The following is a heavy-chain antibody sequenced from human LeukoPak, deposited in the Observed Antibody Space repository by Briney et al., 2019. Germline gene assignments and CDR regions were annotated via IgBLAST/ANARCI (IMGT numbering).Heavy chain of an antibody. CDR1: GGSIGGYY. V-gene: IGHV4-59*01. J-gene: IGHJ5*02. CDR3: ARYCSSITCYFDP. D-gene: IGHD2-2*01. Sequence: PSETLSLTCTVSGGSIGGYYWSWIRLPPGKGLEWIGYIYYSGSTSYNPALKSRVTMSVDTSQNQFSLKLSSVTAADTAVYYCARYCSSITCYFDPWGQGTLVTVSS. CDR2: IYYSGST.